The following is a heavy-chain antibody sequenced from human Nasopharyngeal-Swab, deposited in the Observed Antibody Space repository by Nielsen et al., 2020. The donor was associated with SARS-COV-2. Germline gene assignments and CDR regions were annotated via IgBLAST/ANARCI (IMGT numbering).Heavy chain of an antibody. CDR1: GFTVTNNY. Sequence: GESLKISCAASGFTVTNNYMTWVRQVPGKGLEWISHIYASGDTHTADAVKGRFTISRDSSENKLYLEMKNLTPDDTATYYCAAPLTGLHYWGQGTLVTVSS. V-gene: IGHV3-53*01. D-gene: IGHD1-20*01. CDR2: IYASGDT. J-gene: IGHJ4*02. CDR3: AAPLTGLHY.